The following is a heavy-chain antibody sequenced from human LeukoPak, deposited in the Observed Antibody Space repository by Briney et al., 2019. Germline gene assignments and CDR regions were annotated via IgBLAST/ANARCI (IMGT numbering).Heavy chain of an antibody. J-gene: IGHJ4*02. V-gene: IGHV3-48*01. Sequence: PGGSLRLSCAASGFTFSSYSMNWVRQAPGKGLEWVSYISSSSSTIYYADSVKGRFTIPRDNAKNSLYLQMNSLRAEDTAVYYCARDLTIFGVVIGQSYYFDYWGQGTLVTVSS. D-gene: IGHD3-3*01. CDR3: ARDLTIFGVVIGQSYYFDY. CDR1: GFTFSSYS. CDR2: ISSSSSTI.